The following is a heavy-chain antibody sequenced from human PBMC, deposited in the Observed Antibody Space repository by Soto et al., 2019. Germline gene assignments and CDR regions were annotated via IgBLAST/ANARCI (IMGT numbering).Heavy chain of an antibody. CDR1: GGSIGSSNDY. D-gene: IGHD2-15*01. CDR3: VRFWPLPYSDGLPDYTDAFDY. Sequence: SEILSLTCTVLGGSIGSSNDYWGCIRQPPGKGLEWIGSIYYSGSTYSNPSFKTRLIISVDTSKSQFTLKLSSVTAADTAVYYCVRFWPLPYSDGLPDYTDAFDYWGQGTLVTVSS. V-gene: IGHV4-39*01. J-gene: IGHJ4*02. CDR2: IYYSGST.